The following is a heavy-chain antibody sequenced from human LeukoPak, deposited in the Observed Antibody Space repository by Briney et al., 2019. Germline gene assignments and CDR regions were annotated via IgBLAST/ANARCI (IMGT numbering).Heavy chain of an antibody. D-gene: IGHD5-12*01. J-gene: IGHJ4*02. CDR2: IYHSGST. Sequence: SQTLSLTCTVSGYSISSGYYWGWIRQPPGKGLEWIGSIYHSGSTYYNPSLKSRVTISVDTSKNQFSLKLSSVTAADTAVYYCARDRGYSGYDSVDYWGQGTLVTVSS. V-gene: IGHV4-38-2*02. CDR1: GYSISSGYY. CDR3: ARDRGYSGYDSVDY.